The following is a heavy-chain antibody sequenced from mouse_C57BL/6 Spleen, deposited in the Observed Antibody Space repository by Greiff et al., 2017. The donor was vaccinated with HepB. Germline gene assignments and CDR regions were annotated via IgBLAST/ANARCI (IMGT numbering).Heavy chain of an antibody. V-gene: IGHV6-3*01. CDR1: GFTFSNYW. CDR3: TGVYYYGSSYWYFDV. CDR2: IRLKSDNYAT. Sequence: EVMLVESGGGLVQPGGSMKLSCVASGFTFSNYWMNWVRQSPEKGLEWVAQIRLKSDNYATHYAESVKGRFTISRDDSKSSVYLQMNNLRAEDTGIYYCTGVYYYGSSYWYFDVWGTGTTVTVSS. J-gene: IGHJ1*03. D-gene: IGHD1-1*01.